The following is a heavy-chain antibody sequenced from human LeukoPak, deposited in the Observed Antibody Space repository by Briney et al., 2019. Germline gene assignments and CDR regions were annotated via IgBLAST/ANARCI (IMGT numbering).Heavy chain of an antibody. D-gene: IGHD3-9*01. CDR2: IYYSGTS. V-gene: IGHV4-39*02. CDR3: ARRGDISTDYVFDY. Sequence: SETLSLTCSVSGGSINSDSHHWDWIRQAPGRGLEWIGNIYYSGTSSYNPSLKSRVTISVDTSKNHFSLRLTSVTAADTAVYYCARRGDISTDYVFDYWGQGTLVTVSS. CDR1: GGSINSDSHH. J-gene: IGHJ4*02.